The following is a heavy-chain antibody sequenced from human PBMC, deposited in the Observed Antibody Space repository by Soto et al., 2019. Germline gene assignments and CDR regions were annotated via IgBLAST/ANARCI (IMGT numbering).Heavy chain of an antibody. V-gene: IGHV3-48*02. Sequence: EVQLVESGGGLVQPGGSLRIYCAVSGFTFSSYSMNWVRKAPGKGLEWVSYISSSSSTIYYADSVKGRFTISRDNAKNSLYLQMNSLRDEDTAVYYCAREGVYYYYGMDVWGQGTTVTVSS. CDR2: ISSSSSTI. CDR1: GFTFSSYS. CDR3: AREGVYYYYGMDV. D-gene: IGHD3-16*01. J-gene: IGHJ6*02.